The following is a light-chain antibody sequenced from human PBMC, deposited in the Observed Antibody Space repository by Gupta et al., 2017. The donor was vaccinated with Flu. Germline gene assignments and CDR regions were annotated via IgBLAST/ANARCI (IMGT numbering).Light chain of an antibody. Sequence: QSALTQPASVSGSPGQSITISCTGTSSDVGGYNHVSWYQQHPGKAPKLLIYEVNNRPLGVSNRFSGSKSANTASLTTSGLQTEDEATYYCSSYTRKINWVFGGGTKLTVL. J-gene: IGLJ3*02. CDR3: SSYTRKINWV. V-gene: IGLV2-14*01. CDR1: SSDVGGYNH. CDR2: EVN.